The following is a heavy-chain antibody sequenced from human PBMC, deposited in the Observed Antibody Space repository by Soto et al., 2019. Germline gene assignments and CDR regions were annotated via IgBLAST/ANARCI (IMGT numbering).Heavy chain of an antibody. CDR3: AKAARPTFSDILTGQELFDY. CDR1: GFTFSSCA. Sequence: GGSLRLSCAASGFTFSSCAMSWVRQAPGKGLEWVSAISGSGGSTYYADSVKGRFTISRDNSRNTLYLQMNTLRAEDTAVYYCAKAARPTFSDILTGQELFDYWGQGTLVTVSS. CDR2: ISGSGGST. D-gene: IGHD3-9*01. V-gene: IGHV3-23*01. J-gene: IGHJ4*02.